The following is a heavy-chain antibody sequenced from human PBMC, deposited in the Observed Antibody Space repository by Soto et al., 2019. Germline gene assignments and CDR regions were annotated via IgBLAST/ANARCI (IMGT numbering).Heavy chain of an antibody. J-gene: IGHJ4*02. V-gene: IGHV1-18*01. CDR2: ISAYNGNT. CDR1: GYTFTSYG. D-gene: IGHD6-19*01. Sequence: QVQLVQSGAEVKKPGASVKVSCKASGYTFTSYGITWVRQAPGQGLEWMGWISAYNGNTNYAQKLQGRVTITTDTPPSTAYMELRSLRSDDTAVYYCAGDAGGSHSSGWYVSCYWGQGTLVTVSS. CDR3: AGDAGGSHSSGWYVSCY.